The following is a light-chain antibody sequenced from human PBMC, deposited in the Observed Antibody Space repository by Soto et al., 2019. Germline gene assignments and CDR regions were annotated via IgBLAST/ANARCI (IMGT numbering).Light chain of an antibody. CDR3: QQYNSYRT. Sequence: DIPMTQSPSTLSASVGDRVTITCRARQTISIWLAWYQQKPGKAPKLLIYDASILESGVPSRFSGSGSGTEFTLTISSLQPDDFATYYCQQYNSYRTFGQGIKVEIK. J-gene: IGKJ1*01. V-gene: IGKV1-5*01. CDR1: QTISIW. CDR2: DAS.